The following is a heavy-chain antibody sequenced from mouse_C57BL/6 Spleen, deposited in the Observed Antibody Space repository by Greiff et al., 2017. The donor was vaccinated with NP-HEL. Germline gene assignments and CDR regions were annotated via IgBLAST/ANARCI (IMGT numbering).Heavy chain of an antibody. Sequence: QVQLQQPGAELVMPGASVKLSCKASGYTFTSYWMHWVKQRPGQGLEWIGEIDPSDSYTNYNQKFKGKSTLTVDKSSSTAYMQLSSLTSEDSAVYYCARSHDGYYSYYFDYWGQGTTLTVSS. CDR2: IDPSDSYT. J-gene: IGHJ2*01. D-gene: IGHD2-3*01. V-gene: IGHV1-69*01. CDR1: GYTFTSYW. CDR3: ARSHDGYYSYYFDY.